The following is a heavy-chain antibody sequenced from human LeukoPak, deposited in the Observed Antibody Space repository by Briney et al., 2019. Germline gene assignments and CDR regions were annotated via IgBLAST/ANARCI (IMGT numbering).Heavy chain of an antibody. V-gene: IGHV1-69*10. D-gene: IGHD5-12*01. CDR2: IIPILGTA. J-gene: IGHJ4*02. CDR1: GGTFSSYA. Sequence: SVKVSCKASGGTFSSYAISWVRQAPGQGLEWMGGIIPILGTANYAQKFQGRVTITADKSTSTAYMELSSLRSEDTAVYYCAGGRSGYDGVDYWGQGTLVTVSS. CDR3: AGGRSGYDGVDY.